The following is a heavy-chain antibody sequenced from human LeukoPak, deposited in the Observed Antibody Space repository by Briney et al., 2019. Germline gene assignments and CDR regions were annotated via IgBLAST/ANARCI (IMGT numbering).Heavy chain of an antibody. CDR3: ARATYYYDSSGYYLLDY. V-gene: IGHV1-69*05. CDR2: IIPIFGTA. J-gene: IGHJ4*02. D-gene: IGHD3-22*01. CDR1: GGTFSSYA. Sequence: SVKVSCKASGGTFSSYAISWVRQAPGQGLEWMGGIIPIFGTANYAQKFQGRVTITTDESTSTAYMELSSLRSEDTAVYYCARATYYYDSSGYYLLDYWGQGTLVTVSS.